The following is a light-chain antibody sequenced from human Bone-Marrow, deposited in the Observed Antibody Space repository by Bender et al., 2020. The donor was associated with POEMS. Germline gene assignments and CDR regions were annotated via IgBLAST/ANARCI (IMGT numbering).Light chain of an antibody. CDR2: SSH. Sequence: QSVLTQPPSASGTPGQRVTISCSGGSSNIGAHAVNWYQHLPGTAPKLLIYSSHRRPSEVPDRFSGSRSGTSATLAISGRQSEDEADYYCAVWDDSLNGWVIGGGTKLTV. CDR1: SSNIGAHA. CDR3: AVWDDSLNGWV. V-gene: IGLV1-44*01. J-gene: IGLJ3*02.